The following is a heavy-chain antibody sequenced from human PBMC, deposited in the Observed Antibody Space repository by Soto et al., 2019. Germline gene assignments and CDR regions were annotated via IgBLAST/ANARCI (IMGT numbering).Heavy chain of an antibody. V-gene: IGHV3-7*01. D-gene: IGHD1-1*01. CDR3: ARAVPDNWNDVGAFEI. CDR1: GFTFSSYW. Sequence: SLRLSCAASGFTFSSYWMSWVRQAPGKGLEWVANIKQDGSEKYYVDSVKGRFTISRDNAKNSLYLQMNSLRAEDTAVYYCARAVPDNWNDVGAFEIWGQGTMVTVSS. CDR2: IKQDGSEK. J-gene: IGHJ3*02.